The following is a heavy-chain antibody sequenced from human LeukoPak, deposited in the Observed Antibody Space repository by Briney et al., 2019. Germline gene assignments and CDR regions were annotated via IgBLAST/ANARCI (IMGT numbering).Heavy chain of an antibody. J-gene: IGHJ4*02. D-gene: IGHD2-15*01. V-gene: IGHV3-30*18. CDR3: AKDAEHCSGGTCRYYFDY. Sequence: GGSLRLSCAASRFTFSGYGMHWVRQAPGKGLEWVALISYDGSDKYYADSVKGRFTISRDNSKNTLYLQMNSLRAEDTAVYYCAKDAEHCSGGTCRYYFDYWGQGTLVTVSS. CDR1: RFTFSGYG. CDR2: ISYDGSDK.